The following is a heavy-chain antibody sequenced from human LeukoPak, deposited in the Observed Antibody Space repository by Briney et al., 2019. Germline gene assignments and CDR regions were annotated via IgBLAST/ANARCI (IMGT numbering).Heavy chain of an antibody. CDR1: GYTFTGYY. D-gene: IGHD2/OR15-2a*01. Sequence: GASVKVSCKASGYTFTGYYMHWVRQAPGQGLEWMGWINPNSGGTNYAQKFQGRVTMTRDTSISTAYMELSRLRSDDTAVYYCARELLLGRPSGAFDIWGQGTMVTVSS. CDR3: ARELLLGRPSGAFDI. V-gene: IGHV1-2*02. J-gene: IGHJ3*02. CDR2: INPNSGGT.